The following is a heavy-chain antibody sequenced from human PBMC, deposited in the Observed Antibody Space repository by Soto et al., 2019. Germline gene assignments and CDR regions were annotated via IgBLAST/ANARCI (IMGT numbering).Heavy chain of an antibody. CDR2: IYYSGST. J-gene: IGHJ4*02. Sequence: SETLSLSCTVSGGSISSGDYYWSWIRQPPGKGLEWIGYIYYSGSTYYNPSLKSRVTISVDTSKNQFSLKLSSVTAADTAVYYCARDYGDYYFDYWGQGTLVTVSS. CDR1: GGSISSGDYY. CDR3: ARDYGDYYFDY. D-gene: IGHD4-17*01. V-gene: IGHV4-30-4*01.